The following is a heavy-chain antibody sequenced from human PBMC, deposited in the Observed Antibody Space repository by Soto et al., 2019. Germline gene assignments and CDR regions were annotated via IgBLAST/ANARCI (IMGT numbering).Heavy chain of an antibody. CDR3: ARPHYDSNTFYHFFGY. Sequence: SETLSLTCAVYEESFSAYYWSWIRQPPGKGLEWIGEIFHGGSTNYSPSLKSRVTISVDTSKNHFSLELSSVTAADTAVYYCARPHYDSNTFYHFFGYWGQGTLGTVSS. D-gene: IGHD3-22*01. V-gene: IGHV4-34*12. J-gene: IGHJ4*02. CDR1: EESFSAYY. CDR2: IFHGGST.